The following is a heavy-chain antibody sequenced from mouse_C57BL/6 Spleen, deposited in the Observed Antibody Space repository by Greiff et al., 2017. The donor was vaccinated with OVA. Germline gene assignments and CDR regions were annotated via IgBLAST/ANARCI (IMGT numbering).Heavy chain of an antibody. Sequence: QVQLQQPGTELVKPGASVKLSCKASGYTFTSYWMHWVKQRPGQGLEWIGNINPSNGGTNYNEKFKSKATLTVDKSYSTAYMQLSILTSEDSAVYYCARRTTVVATGYFDVWGTGTTVTVSS. CDR2: INPSNGGT. J-gene: IGHJ1*03. CDR3: ARRTTVVATGYFDV. V-gene: IGHV1-53*01. D-gene: IGHD1-1*01. CDR1: GYTFTSYW.